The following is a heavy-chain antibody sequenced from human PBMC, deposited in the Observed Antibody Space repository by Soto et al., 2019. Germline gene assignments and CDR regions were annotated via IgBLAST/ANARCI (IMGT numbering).Heavy chain of an antibody. CDR3: ASLRQDGSGWYYFDY. V-gene: IGHV3-23*01. CDR1: GFSVSDYA. D-gene: IGHD6-19*01. CDR2: ISRTGDSA. Sequence: GGSLELSCAASGFSVSDYAMSWVRQAPGKGLEWVSSISRTGDSAYYADSVQGRLTISRDNSKNTLYLQMNSLRAEDTAVYYCASLRQDGSGWYYFDYWGHGTLVTVSS. J-gene: IGHJ4*01.